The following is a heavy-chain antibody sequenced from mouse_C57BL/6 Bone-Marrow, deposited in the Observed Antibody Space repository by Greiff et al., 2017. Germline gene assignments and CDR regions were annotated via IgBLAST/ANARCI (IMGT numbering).Heavy chain of an antibody. Sequence: QVQLQQPGAELVKPGASVKLSCKASGYTFTSYWMHWVKQRPGRGLEWIGRIAPNSGGTKTTEKFKSKATLTVDKPSSTAYMQLSSLTSEDSAVYYCAHGNYFYWYFAVWGTGTTVTVSS. J-gene: IGHJ1*03. V-gene: IGHV1-72*01. CDR3: AHGNYFYWYFAV. D-gene: IGHD2-1*01. CDR1: GYTFTSYW. CDR2: IAPNSGGT.